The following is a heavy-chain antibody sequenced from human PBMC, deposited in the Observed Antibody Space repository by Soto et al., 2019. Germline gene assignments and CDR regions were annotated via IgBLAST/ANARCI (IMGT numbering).Heavy chain of an antibody. CDR2: IKPYGSET. V-gene: IGHV3-7*01. D-gene: IGHD1-1*01. CDR3: ATDLNWENY. Sequence: EVELVESGGGLVQPGGSLTLSCSASGFSFSSKWMTWVRQAPGRGLQWVANIKPYGSETYYLDSVKGRFTISRDNTKNSLYLQMNGLRAEEAALYFCATDLNWENYWGQGTLVTVSS. CDR1: GFSFSSKW. J-gene: IGHJ4*02.